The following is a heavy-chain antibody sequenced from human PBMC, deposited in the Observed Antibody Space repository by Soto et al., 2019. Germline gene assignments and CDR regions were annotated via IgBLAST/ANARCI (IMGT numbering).Heavy chain of an antibody. Sequence: SVKVSCKASGYTFTGYYMHWVRQAPGQGLEWMGWINPNSGGTNYAQKFQGWVTMTRDTSISTAYMELSRLRSDDTAVYYCARAPTAAAALTDPWGQGTLVTVSS. J-gene: IGHJ5*02. CDR1: GYTFTGYY. CDR3: ARAPTAAAALTDP. CDR2: INPNSGGT. V-gene: IGHV1-2*04. D-gene: IGHD2-2*01.